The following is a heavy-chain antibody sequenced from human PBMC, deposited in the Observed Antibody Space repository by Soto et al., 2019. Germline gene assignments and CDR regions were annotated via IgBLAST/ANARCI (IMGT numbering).Heavy chain of an antibody. CDR3: ARAGSWYGHSDYYYGMDV. CDR1: GFTFSSYW. J-gene: IGHJ6*02. Sequence: EVQLVESGGGLVQPGGSLRLSCAASGFTFSSYWMSWVRQAPGKGLEWVANIKQDGSEKDYVDSVKGRFTISRDNAKNSRYLQMNSLRAEDTAVYYCARAGSWYGHSDYYYGMDVWGQGTTVTVSS. D-gene: IGHD6-13*01. CDR2: IKQDGSEK. V-gene: IGHV3-7*01.